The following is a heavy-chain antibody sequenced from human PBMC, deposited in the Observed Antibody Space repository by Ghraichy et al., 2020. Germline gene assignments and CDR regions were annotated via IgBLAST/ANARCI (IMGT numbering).Heavy chain of an antibody. CDR1: GFTFSSYA. CDR2: ISGSSGST. Sequence: GGSLRLSCAASGFTFSSYAMSWVRQAPGKGLECVSGISGSSGSTYYADSVKGRFTISRDNSKNTLYLQMSGLRVEDTAVYYCAKRDHYDSSGYAPLFDSWGQGTLVTVSS. CDR3: AKRDHYDSSGYAPLFDS. D-gene: IGHD3-22*01. V-gene: IGHV3-23*01. J-gene: IGHJ4*02.